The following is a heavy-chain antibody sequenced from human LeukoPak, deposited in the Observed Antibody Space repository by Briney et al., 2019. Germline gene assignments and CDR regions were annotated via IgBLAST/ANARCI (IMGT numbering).Heavy chain of an antibody. CDR1: GYTFTTYD. D-gene: IGHD2-8*02. CDR2: MNPNSANT. J-gene: IGHJ4*02. CDR3: ARARLVRGPVTPLYYFDY. Sequence: ASLKVSCKASGYTFTTYDINWVRQATGQGLEWMGWMNPNSANTGNAQKFQGRVTITRNTSISTAYMELNSLRSDDTAVYYCARARLVRGPVTPLYYFDYWGQGVLVTVSS. V-gene: IGHV1-8*03.